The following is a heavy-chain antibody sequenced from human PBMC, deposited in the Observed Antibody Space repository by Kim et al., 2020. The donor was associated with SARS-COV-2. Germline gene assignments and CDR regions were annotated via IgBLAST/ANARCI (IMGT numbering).Heavy chain of an antibody. J-gene: IGHJ6*02. Sequence: GGSLRLSCAASGFTFSSYEMNWVRQAPGKGLEWVSYISSSGSTIYYADSVKVRFTISRDNAKNSLYLQMNSLRDEDTAVYYCAREYSTSDHVWWGPCVAWARGMEVWGQGTTVTVSS. V-gene: IGHV3-48*03. CDR3: AREYSTSDHVWWGPCVAWARGMEV. CDR2: ISSSGSTI. D-gene: IGHD2-21*01. CDR1: GFTFSSYE.